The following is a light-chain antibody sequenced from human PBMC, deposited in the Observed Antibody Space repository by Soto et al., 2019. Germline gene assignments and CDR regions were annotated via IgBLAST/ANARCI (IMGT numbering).Light chain of an antibody. Sequence: QSVLTQPASVSGSPGQSITISCTGTGSDVGGYNYVSWYQQHPGKAPKLMIYDVSNRPSGVSNRFSGSKSGNTASLTISGLQAEDEADYYCISYTSSSTLLFGTGTKLTVL. CDR1: GSDVGGYNY. J-gene: IGLJ1*01. CDR3: ISYTSSSTLL. CDR2: DVS. V-gene: IGLV2-14*01.